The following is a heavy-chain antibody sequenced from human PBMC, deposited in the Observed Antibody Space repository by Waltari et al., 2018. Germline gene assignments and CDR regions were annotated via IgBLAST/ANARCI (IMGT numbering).Heavy chain of an antibody. CDR2: INHSGST. D-gene: IGHD3-10*01. V-gene: IGHV4-34*01. J-gene: IGHJ4*02. Sequence: QVQLQPWGAGLLKPSETLSLTCAVYGGSFSGYYWSWIRQPPGKGLEWIGEINHSGSTNYNPSLKSRVTISVDTSKNQFSLKLSSVTAADTAVYYCARGPPRGRGFDYWGQGTLVTVSS. CDR1: GGSFSGYY. CDR3: ARGPPRGRGFDY.